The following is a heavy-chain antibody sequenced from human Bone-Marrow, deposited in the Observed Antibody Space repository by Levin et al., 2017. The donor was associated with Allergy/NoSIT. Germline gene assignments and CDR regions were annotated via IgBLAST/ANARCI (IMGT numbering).Heavy chain of an antibody. CDR3: ASAYCGGDCYAIDY. CDR1: GLTFSRHS. Sequence: GESLKISCAASGLTFSRHSMNWVCQAPGKGLEWVSYIHSSSFTIHYADSVKGRFTISRDNAKNSLYLQMNSLRDEDTAVYYCASAYCGGDCYAIDYWGQGTLVAVSS. CDR2: IHSSSFTI. D-gene: IGHD2-21*01. J-gene: IGHJ4*02. V-gene: IGHV3-48*02.